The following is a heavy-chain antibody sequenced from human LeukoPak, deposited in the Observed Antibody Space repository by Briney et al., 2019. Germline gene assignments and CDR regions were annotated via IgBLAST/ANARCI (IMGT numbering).Heavy chain of an antibody. CDR2: IKQDGSVK. V-gene: IGHV3-7*01. J-gene: IGHJ4*02. CDR3: ARDLPYS. Sequence: GGSLRLSCATSGFPFTNYWMTWVRQAPGKGLEWVANIKQDGSVKYYVDSVKGRFTISRDNAKNSLYLQMNSLRAEDTAVYYCARDLPYSWGQGTLVTVSS. CDR1: GFPFTNYW.